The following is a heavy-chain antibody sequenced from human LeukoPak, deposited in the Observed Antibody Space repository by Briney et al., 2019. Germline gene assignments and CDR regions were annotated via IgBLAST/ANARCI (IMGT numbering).Heavy chain of an antibody. CDR3: ARSYYYDSSGYYLPLDH. D-gene: IGHD3-22*01. J-gene: IGHJ4*02. V-gene: IGHV4-59*08. CDR1: GGSISSYY. Sequence: SETLSLTCTVSGGSISSYYWSWIRQPPGKGLEWIGYIYYSGSTNYNPSLKSRVTISVDTSKNQFSLKLSSVTAADTAVYYCARSYYYDSSGYYLPLDHWGQGTLVTVSS. CDR2: IYYSGST.